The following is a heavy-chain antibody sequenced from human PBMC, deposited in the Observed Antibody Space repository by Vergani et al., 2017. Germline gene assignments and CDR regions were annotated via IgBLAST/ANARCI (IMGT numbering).Heavy chain of an antibody. Sequence: QVQLVQSGAEVKKPGASVKVSCKASGYTFTGYYMHWVRQAPGQGLEWMGWINPNSGGTNYAQKFQGRVTMTRDTSISTAYMELSRLRSDDTAVYYCARGHYSSGWYDMGTSYYYYYMDVWGKGATVTVSS. CDR2: INPNSGGT. CDR1: GYTFTGYY. CDR3: ARGHYSSGWYDMGTSYYYYYMDV. D-gene: IGHD6-19*01. V-gene: IGHV1-2*02. J-gene: IGHJ6*03.